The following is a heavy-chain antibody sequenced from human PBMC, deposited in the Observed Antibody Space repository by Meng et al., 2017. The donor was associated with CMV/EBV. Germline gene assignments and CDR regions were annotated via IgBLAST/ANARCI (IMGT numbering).Heavy chain of an antibody. J-gene: IGHJ5*02. CDR1: GGSISSGGYF. V-gene: IGHV4-30-4*01. D-gene: IGHD3-10*01. CDR2: IYYSGST. CDR3: ARGSMLRGVITWFGP. Sequence: QVQLQESGLGLVKPSQTLSLTCAVSGGSISSGGYFWSWIRQPPGKGLEWIGYIYYSGSTYYNPSLKSRVTISVDTSKNQFSLKLSSVTATDTAVYYCARGSMLRGVITWFGPWGQGTLVTVSS.